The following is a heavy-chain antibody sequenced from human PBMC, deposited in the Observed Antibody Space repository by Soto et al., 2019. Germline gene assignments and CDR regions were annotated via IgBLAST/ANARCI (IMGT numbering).Heavy chain of an antibody. D-gene: IGHD2-15*01. J-gene: IGHJ6*02. CDR3: AKSSCSGGSCYRGGYYYYGIDV. CDR2: ISGSGGST. Sequence: GGSLRLSCAASGFTFSSYAMSWVRQAPGKGLEWVSAISGSGGSTYYADSVKGRFTISRDNSKNTLYLQMNSLRAEDTAVYYCAKSSCSGGSCYRGGYYYYGIDVWGQGTTVTVYS. V-gene: IGHV3-23*01. CDR1: GFTFSSYA.